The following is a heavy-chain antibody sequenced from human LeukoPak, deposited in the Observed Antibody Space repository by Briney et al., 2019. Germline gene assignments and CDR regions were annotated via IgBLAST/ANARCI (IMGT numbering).Heavy chain of an antibody. CDR2: IYYSGST. D-gene: IGHD3-3*01. Sequence: PSETLSLTCTASGGSISSSSYYWGWIRQPPGKGLEWIGSIYYSGSTYHNPSLKSRVTISVDTSKNQFSLKLSSVTAADTAVYYCAGRITIFGVAVRDFDYWGQGTLVTVSS. V-gene: IGHV4-39*01. J-gene: IGHJ4*02. CDR3: AGRITIFGVAVRDFDY. CDR1: GGSISSSSYY.